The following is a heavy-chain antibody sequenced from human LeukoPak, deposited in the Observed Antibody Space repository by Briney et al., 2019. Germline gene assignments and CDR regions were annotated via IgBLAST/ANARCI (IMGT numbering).Heavy chain of an antibody. J-gene: IGHJ4*02. CDR2: ISSSGSTI. Sequence: GGSLRLSCAAAGFTFSDYYMSWIRQAPGKGLEWVSYISSSGSTIYYADSVKGRFTISRDNAKNSLYLQMNSLGAEDTAVYYCARERIGGEVNSAPGHYFDYWGQGTLVTVSS. CDR3: ARERIGGEVNSAPGHYFDY. D-gene: IGHD1-26*01. V-gene: IGHV3-11*01. CDR1: GFTFSDYY.